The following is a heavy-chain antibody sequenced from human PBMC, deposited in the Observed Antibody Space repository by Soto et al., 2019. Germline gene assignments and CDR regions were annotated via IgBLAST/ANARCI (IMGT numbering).Heavy chain of an antibody. D-gene: IGHD6-13*01. CDR1: GGSFSGYY. V-gene: IGHV4-34*01. Sequence: QVQLQQWGAGLLKPSETLSLTCAVYGGSFSGYYWSWIRQPPGKGLEWIGEINHSGSTNYNPSLKSRVTISVDTSKNQFSLKLSSVTAADTAVYYCARPLVAAAGTSLVYWGQGTLVTVSS. CDR2: INHSGST. J-gene: IGHJ4*02. CDR3: ARPLVAAAGTSLVY.